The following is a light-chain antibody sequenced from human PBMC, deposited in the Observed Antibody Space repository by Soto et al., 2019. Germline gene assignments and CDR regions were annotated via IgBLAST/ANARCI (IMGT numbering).Light chain of an antibody. Sequence: QSVLTQPASVSGSPGQSITISCTGTSSDVGGYNYVSWYQQHPGKAPKLMIYEVSNRPSGVSNRFSGSKSGNTASLTISGLQAEGEADYYCSSYTSSSTLRVFGTGTKVTVL. J-gene: IGLJ1*01. CDR3: SSYTSSSTLRV. CDR2: EVS. V-gene: IGLV2-14*01. CDR1: SSDVGGYNY.